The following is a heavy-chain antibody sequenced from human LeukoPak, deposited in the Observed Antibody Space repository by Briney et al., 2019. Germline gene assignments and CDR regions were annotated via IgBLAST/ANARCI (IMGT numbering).Heavy chain of an antibody. V-gene: IGHV4-4*07. J-gene: IGHJ3*02. Sequence: SEALSLTCTVSNGSISSYYWSWIRQPAWKALEWIGRIYHNGRSTGRTNYNASLKSRVTMSVDTSNNQFSLKLSSVTAADTALYFCARGAFGDSDAFDIWGQGTLVTVSS. CDR2: IYHNGRSTGRT. CDR1: NGSISSYY. CDR3: ARGAFGDSDAFDI. D-gene: IGHD3-16*01.